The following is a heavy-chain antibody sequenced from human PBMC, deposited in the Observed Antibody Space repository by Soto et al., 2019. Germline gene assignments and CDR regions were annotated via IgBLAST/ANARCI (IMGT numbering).Heavy chain of an antibody. V-gene: IGHV3-23*01. J-gene: IGHJ6*02. CDR3: AKAVTMVRGPYGMDV. CDR1: GFTFSSYA. D-gene: IGHD3-10*01. Sequence: GGSLRLSCAASGFTFSSYAMSWVRQAPGKGQEWVSAISGSGGSTYYADSVKGRFTISRDNSKNTLYLQMNSLRAEDTAVYYCAKAVTMVRGPYGMDVWGQGTTVNVSS. CDR2: ISGSGGST.